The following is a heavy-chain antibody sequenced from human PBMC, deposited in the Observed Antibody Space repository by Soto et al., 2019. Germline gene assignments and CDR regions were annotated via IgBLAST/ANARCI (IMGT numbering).Heavy chain of an antibody. V-gene: IGHV1-8*01. CDR2: MNPNSVNT. J-gene: IGHJ6*02. D-gene: IGHD6-13*01. CDR1: GYTFTSYD. Sequence: ASVKVSCKASGYTFTSYDINWVRQATGQGLEWMGWMNPNSVNTGYAQKFQGRVTMTRNTSISTAYMELSSLRSEDTAVYYCARGFSSSWYIGKDYYGMDVWGQGTTVTVSS. CDR3: ARGFSSSWYIGKDYYGMDV.